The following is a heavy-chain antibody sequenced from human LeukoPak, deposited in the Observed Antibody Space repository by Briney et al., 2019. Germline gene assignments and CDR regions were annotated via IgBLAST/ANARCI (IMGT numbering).Heavy chain of an antibody. J-gene: IGHJ1*01. Sequence: GESLKISCKGSGYSFTSYWISWVRQMPGKGLEWMGRIDPSDSYTNYSPSFQGHVTISADKSISTAYLQWSSLRASDTAMYYCAGAGIAVAGNAEYFQHWGQGTLVTVSS. V-gene: IGHV5-10-1*01. CDR3: AGAGIAVAGNAEYFQH. D-gene: IGHD6-19*01. CDR2: IDPSDSYT. CDR1: GYSFTSYW.